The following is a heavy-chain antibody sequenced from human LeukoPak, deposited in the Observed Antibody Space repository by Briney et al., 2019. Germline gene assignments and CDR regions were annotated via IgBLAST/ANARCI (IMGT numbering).Heavy chain of an antibody. D-gene: IGHD3/OR15-3a*01. J-gene: IGHJ4*02. Sequence: TLSLTCTVSGGSISSGNYYWSWIRQPAGKGLEWIGRFYTSGTTNYNPSLKSRVTISIDTSKNQFSLRLTSVTAADTAVYYCARQTGSGLFILPGGQGTLVTVSS. CDR2: FYTSGTT. CDR1: GGSISSGNYY. V-gene: IGHV4-61*02. CDR3: ARQTGSGLFILP.